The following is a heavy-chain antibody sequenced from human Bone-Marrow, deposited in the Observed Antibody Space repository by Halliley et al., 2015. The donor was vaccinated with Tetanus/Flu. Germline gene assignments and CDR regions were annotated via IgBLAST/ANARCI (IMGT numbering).Heavy chain of an antibody. CDR3: ARGGSLRFLEWLSPVY. Sequence: QLVQSGAEVKKPGASVKVSCKASGYTLTRYSMSWVRQAPGQGLEWMGWISGYNSNINYAQKLLGRVTMAIDTSANTAYMELRSLRSDDTAVYYCARGGSLRFLEWLSPVYWGQGTLVIVS. CDR2: ISGYNSNI. CDR1: GYTLTRYS. D-gene: IGHD3-3*01. V-gene: IGHV1-18*01. J-gene: IGHJ4*02.